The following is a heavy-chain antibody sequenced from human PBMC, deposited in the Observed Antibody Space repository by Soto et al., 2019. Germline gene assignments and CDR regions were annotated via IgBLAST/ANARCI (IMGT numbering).Heavy chain of an antibody. CDR1: GYTFTSYG. CDR3: ARDPSSITMVRGVIIIPGWFDP. CDR2: ISAYNGNT. D-gene: IGHD3-10*01. J-gene: IGHJ5*02. Sequence: ASVKVSCKASGYTFTSYGISWVRQAPGQGLEWMGWISAYNGNTNYAQKLQGRVTMTTDTSTSTAYMGLRSLRSDDTAVYYCARDPSSITMVRGVIIIPGWFDPWGQGTLVTVSS. V-gene: IGHV1-18*01.